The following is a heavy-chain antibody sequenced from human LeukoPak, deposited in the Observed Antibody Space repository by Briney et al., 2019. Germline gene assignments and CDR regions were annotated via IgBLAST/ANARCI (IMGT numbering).Heavy chain of an antibody. D-gene: IGHD2-15*01. J-gene: IGHJ4*02. CDR3: AKDRRDCSGGSCYSFFDY. CDR2: ISYDGSNK. Sequence: GGSLRLSCAASGFTFSSCGMHWVRQAPGKGLEWVAVISYDGSNKYYADSVKGRFTISRDNSKNTLYLQMNSLRAEDTAVYYCAKDRRDCSGGSCYSFFDYWGQGTLVTVSS. V-gene: IGHV3-30*18. CDR1: GFTFSSCG.